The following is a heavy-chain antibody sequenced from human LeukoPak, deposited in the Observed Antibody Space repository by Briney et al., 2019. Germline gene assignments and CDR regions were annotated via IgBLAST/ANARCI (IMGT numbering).Heavy chain of an antibody. CDR2: IYHSGGT. Sequence: PSETLSLTCAVSGGSISSSTNWWSWVRQPPGKGLEWIGEIYHSGGTNYNPSLKTRVTISVDKSKNQFSLKLSSVTAADTAVYYCARDPGDGSGWREWGQGTLVTVSS. V-gene: IGHV4-4*02. CDR1: GGSISSSTNW. D-gene: IGHD6-19*01. J-gene: IGHJ4*02. CDR3: ARDPGDGSGWRE.